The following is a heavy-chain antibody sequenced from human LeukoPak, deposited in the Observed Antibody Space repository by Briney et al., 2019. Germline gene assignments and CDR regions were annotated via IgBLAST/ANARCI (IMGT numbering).Heavy chain of an antibody. CDR3: AKDRGYCSSTSCFHWFDP. Sequence: GGSLRLSCAASGFTSSSYGMHWVRQAPGKGLEWVAFIRYDGSNKYYADSVKGRFTISRDNSKNTLYLQMNSLRAEDTAVYYCAKDRGYCSSTSCFHWFDPWGQGTLVTVSS. V-gene: IGHV3-30*02. D-gene: IGHD2-2*01. CDR1: GFTSSSYG. J-gene: IGHJ5*02. CDR2: IRYDGSNK.